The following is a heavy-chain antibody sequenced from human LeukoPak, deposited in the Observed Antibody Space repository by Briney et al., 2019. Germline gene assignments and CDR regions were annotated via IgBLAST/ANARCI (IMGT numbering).Heavy chain of an antibody. D-gene: IGHD4-11*01. J-gene: IGHJ4*02. V-gene: IGHV1-2*02. CDR2: IHPNTGGT. Sequence: GASVKVSCKASGYTFTGHYIHWVRQAPGQGLEWMGWIHPNTGGTKYAQKFQGRVTMTRDTSSSTAYMELSSLRSEDTAVYYCARLSAGMTTVTTFDYWGQGTLVTVSS. CDR1: GYTFTGHY. CDR3: ARLSAGMTTVTTFDY.